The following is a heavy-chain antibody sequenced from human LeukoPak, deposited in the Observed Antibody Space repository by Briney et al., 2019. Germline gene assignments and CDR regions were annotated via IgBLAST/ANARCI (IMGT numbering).Heavy chain of an antibody. CDR3: ARRKPTSGAQYWFDP. CDR2: MNPNSGNT. D-gene: IGHD3-10*01. V-gene: IGHV1-8*01. J-gene: IGHJ5*02. Sequence: ASLKLSCNASGYTFTSYGINWGRHATGQGLEWMGWMNPNSGNTGYAQEFQARVTMTRDTSISTAYMALSSLTSEDTAVDYCARRKPTSGAQYWFDPWGQGTLVTVSS. CDR1: GYTFTSYG.